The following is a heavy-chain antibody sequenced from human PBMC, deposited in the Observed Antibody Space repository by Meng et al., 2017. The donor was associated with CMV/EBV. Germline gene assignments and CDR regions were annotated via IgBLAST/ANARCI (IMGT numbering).Heavy chain of an antibody. D-gene: IGHD3-3*01. V-gene: IGHV1-2*02. CDR3: AREPIRFLGWLSTGYYGMDV. CDR2: INPNSGGT. J-gene: IGHJ6*02. CDR1: GYTFTGYY. Sequence: ASVKVSCKASGYTFTGYYMHWVRQAPGQGLEWMGWINPNSGGTNYAQKFQGRVTMTRDTSISTAYMELSRLRSDDAAVYYCAREPIRFLGWLSTGYYGMDVWGQGTTVTVSS.